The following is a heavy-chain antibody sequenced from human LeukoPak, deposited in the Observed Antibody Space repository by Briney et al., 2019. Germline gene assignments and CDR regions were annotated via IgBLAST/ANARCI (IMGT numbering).Heavy chain of an antibody. V-gene: IGHV3-9*02. D-gene: IGHD1-14*01. CDR2: ISWNRGSI. CDR3: AKDIQGNQGLDV. CDR1: GFTSDDYA. Sequence: GRSLRLSCAASGFTSDDYAMHWVRQAPGKGLEWVSGISWNRGSIGYAESVKGRFTIYRDNAKNSLYLQMKSMRAEDRALYYCAKDIQGNQGLDVWGKGTTVTVSS. J-gene: IGHJ6*04.